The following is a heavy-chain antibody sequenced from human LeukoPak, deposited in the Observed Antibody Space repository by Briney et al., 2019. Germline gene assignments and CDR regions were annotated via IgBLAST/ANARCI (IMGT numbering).Heavy chain of an antibody. J-gene: IGHJ4*01. Sequence: SETLSLTCTVSGGSITSSSFFWGWIRQPPGKGLEWIGSIYYTGTTYYNPSLKSRVAMSLDASKNQFSLNLNSVTAADTAVYYCAREGNYYGFHYFDYWGQGTLVTVSS. D-gene: IGHD3-10*01. V-gene: IGHV4-39*07. CDR2: IYYTGTT. CDR3: AREGNYYGFHYFDY. CDR1: GGSITSSSFF.